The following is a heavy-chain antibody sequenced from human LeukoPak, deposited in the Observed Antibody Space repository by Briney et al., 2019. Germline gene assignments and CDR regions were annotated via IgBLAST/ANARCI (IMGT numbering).Heavy chain of an antibody. D-gene: IGHD3-22*01. Sequence: SVKVSCTASGGTFGSYGMSWVRQTPGKGLEWMGGIIHIFGTANYAQKFQGRVTITTDESTSTAYLKLSSLTAEDTAEYYCARRITMIGNYYNMDVWGKGTTVTVSS. CDR1: GGTFGSYG. CDR2: IIHIFGTA. V-gene: IGHV1-69*05. J-gene: IGHJ6*03. CDR3: ARRITMIGNYYNMDV.